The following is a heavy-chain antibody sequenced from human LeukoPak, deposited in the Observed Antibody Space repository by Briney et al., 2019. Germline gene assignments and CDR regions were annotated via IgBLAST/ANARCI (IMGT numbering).Heavy chain of an antibody. CDR2: ISSGGSTI. V-gene: IGHV3-48*02. D-gene: IGHD6-19*01. CDR1: GFTFSSYS. CDR3: AKVRSSGWSFDY. Sequence: PGGSLRLSCAASGFTFSSYSMNWVRHAPGKGLEWVSYISSGGSTIYYADSVKGRFTISRDSAKNSLYLQMNSLRDEDTAVYYCAKVRSSGWSFDYWGQGTLVSVSS. J-gene: IGHJ4*02.